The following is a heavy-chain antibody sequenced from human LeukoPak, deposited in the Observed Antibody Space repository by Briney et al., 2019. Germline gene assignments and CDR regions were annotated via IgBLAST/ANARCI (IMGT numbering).Heavy chain of an antibody. D-gene: IGHD3-10*01. J-gene: IGHJ5*02. V-gene: IGHV3-7*04. CDR3: ARDYYGSGSYYNVPWFDP. Sequence: GGSLRLSCAASGFTFSSYWMSWVRQAPGKGLEWVANIKQDGSEKYYVDSVKGRFTISRDNAKNSLYLQMNSLRAEDTAVYYCARDYYGSGSYYNVPWFDPWGQGTLVTASS. CDR2: IKQDGSEK. CDR1: GFTFSSYW.